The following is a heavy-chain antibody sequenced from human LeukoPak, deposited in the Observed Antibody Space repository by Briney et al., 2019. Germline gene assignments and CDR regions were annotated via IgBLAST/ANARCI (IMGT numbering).Heavy chain of an antibody. Sequence: PSETLSLTCTVSGGSISNYYWTWIRQPPGKGLEWIGYFYYSGSTNYNPSLKSRVTISVDTSKNQFSLKPSSVTAADTAVYYCARRTPLTYWFDPWGQGTLVTVSS. CDR2: FYYSGST. CDR1: GGSISNYY. CDR3: ARRTPLTYWFDP. V-gene: IGHV4-59*01. J-gene: IGHJ5*02.